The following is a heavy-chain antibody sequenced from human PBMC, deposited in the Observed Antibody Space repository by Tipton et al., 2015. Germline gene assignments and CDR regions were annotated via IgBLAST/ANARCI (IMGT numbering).Heavy chain of an antibody. J-gene: IGHJ5*02. CDR3: ARQAPIAVAASNWFDP. D-gene: IGHD6-19*01. Sequence: TLSLTCNVSGGFISSSNYYWGWIRQPPGTGLEWIGSVYYSGKAYYNPSLKSRATILVDTSKNQFSLNLTSVTASDTAVYYCARQAPIAVAASNWFDPWGQGTLVTVSS. V-gene: IGHV4-39*01. CDR2: VYYSGKA. CDR1: GGFISSSNYY.